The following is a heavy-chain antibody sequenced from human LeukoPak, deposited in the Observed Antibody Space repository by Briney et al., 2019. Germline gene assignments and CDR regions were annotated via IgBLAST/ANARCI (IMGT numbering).Heavy chain of an antibody. V-gene: IGHV3-30-3*01. CDR1: GFTFSSYA. Sequence: GGSLRLSCAASGFTFSSYATHWVRQAPGKGLEWVAVISYDGSNKYYADSVKGRFTISRDNSKNTLYLQMNSLRAEDTAVYYCARETGFSFDYWGQGTLVTVSS. J-gene: IGHJ4*02. CDR2: ISYDGSNK. D-gene: IGHD1-14*01. CDR3: ARETGFSFDY.